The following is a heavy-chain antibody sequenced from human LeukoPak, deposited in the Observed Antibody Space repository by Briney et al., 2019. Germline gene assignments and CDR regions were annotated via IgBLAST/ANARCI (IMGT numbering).Heavy chain of an antibody. CDR1: GFTFSSYS. D-gene: IGHD3-22*01. CDR2: ISSSSSYI. V-gene: IGHV3-21*01. J-gene: IGHJ3*02. Sequence: GGSLRLSCAASGFTFSSYSMNWVRQAPGKGLEWVSSISSSSSYIYYADSVKGRFTISRDNAKNSLYLQMNSLRAEDTAVYYCARAVVIKGDAFDIWGQGTMVTVSS. CDR3: ARAVVIKGDAFDI.